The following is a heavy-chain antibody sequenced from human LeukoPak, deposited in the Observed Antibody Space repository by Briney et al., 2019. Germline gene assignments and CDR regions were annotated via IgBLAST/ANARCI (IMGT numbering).Heavy chain of an antibody. D-gene: IGHD3-10*01. CDR3: AANSADYNTLGSSYKV. CDR2: INHGGST. Sequence: SETLSLTCAVYGGSFSGYYWSWIRQPPGKGLEWIGEINHGGSTNYNPSLKSRVTISVDTSKNHFSLKLSSVTAADTAVYYCAANSADYNTLGSSYKVWGQGTLVTVSS. CDR1: GGSFSGYY. V-gene: IGHV4-34*01. J-gene: IGHJ4*02.